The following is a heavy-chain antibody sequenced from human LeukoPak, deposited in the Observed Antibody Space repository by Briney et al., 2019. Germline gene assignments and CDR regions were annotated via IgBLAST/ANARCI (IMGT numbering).Heavy chain of an antibody. J-gene: IGHJ4*02. D-gene: IGHD2-15*01. CDR1: GGSFSGYY. CDR2: INHSGST. V-gene: IGHV4-34*01. CDR3: ARGGGSWNY. Sequence: SETLSLTCAVYGGSFSGYYWSWIRQPPGKGLEWIGEINHSGSTNYNPSLKSRVTISVDTSKNQFSLKLSSVTAADTAVYYCARGGGSWNYWGQGTLVNVSS.